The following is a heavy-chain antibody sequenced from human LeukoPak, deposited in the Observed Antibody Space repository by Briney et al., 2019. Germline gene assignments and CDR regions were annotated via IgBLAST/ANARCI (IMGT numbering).Heavy chain of an antibody. CDR1: GFTFSSYA. CDR2: ISYDGSNK. Sequence: GGSLRLSCAASGFTFSSYAMHWVRQAPGKGLEWVAVISYDGSNKYYADSVKGRFTISRDNSKNTLYLQMNSLRAEDTAVYYCARDGYYYGSGTSGNWFDPWGQGTLVTVSS. V-gene: IGHV3-30-3*01. D-gene: IGHD3-10*01. J-gene: IGHJ5*02. CDR3: ARDGYYYGSGTSGNWFDP.